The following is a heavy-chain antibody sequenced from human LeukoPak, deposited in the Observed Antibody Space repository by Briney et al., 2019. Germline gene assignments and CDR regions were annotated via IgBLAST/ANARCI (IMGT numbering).Heavy chain of an antibody. J-gene: IGHJ4*02. CDR2: IKQDGSEK. Sequence: GGSLRLSCAASGFTFSSYWMSWVRQAPGKGLEWVANIKQDGSEKYYVDSVKGRFTISRDNAKNSLYLQMNSLRAEDTAVYYCARYLDYDILTGYYTGPAIDYWGQGTLVTVSS. D-gene: IGHD3-9*01. CDR1: GFTFSSYW. CDR3: ARYLDYDILTGYYTGPAIDY. V-gene: IGHV3-7*01.